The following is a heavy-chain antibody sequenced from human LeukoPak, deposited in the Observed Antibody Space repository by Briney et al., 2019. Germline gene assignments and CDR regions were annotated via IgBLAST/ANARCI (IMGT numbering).Heavy chain of an antibody. D-gene: IGHD4-17*01. CDR2: IKEDGSRK. Sequence: AGSLSLSCAASEFTCSCYWMRWVRQAPGKGLEGVANIKEDGSRKYYVHYVKVRFTISRANAKNSLYLQMNSPRAEYTAVYYCARGPYGDYVFWSPGSWFDPWGQGTLVTVSS. CDR1: EFTCSCYW. J-gene: IGHJ5*02. V-gene: IGHV3-7*04. CDR3: ARGPYGDYVFWSPGSWFDP.